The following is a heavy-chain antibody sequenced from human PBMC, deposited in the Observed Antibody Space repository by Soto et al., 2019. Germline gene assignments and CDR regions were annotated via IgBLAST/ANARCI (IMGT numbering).Heavy chain of an antibody. J-gene: IGHJ6*04. Sequence: PVVSLRLSCGASGFSVRSGLIHGVHQAPGKGLWWLSRFVVDENYTHYADSVSGRFTISRDIAKNTIYLQMNSLRAEDTAVYYCVKLKELTAVRSGLAAWAKGPKV. CDR1: GFSVRSGL. CDR2: FVVDENYT. D-gene: IGHD3-10*01. CDR3: VKLKELTAVRSGLAA. V-gene: IGHV3-74*01.